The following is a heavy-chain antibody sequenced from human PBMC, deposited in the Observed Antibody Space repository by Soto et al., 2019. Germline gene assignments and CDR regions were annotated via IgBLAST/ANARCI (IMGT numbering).Heavy chain of an antibody. D-gene: IGHD2-21*02. Sequence: SVKVSCKASGGTFSSYAFSWVRQAPGQGLEWMGGIIPIFGTANYAQKFQGRVTITADESTSTAYMELSSLRSEDTAVYYCARGPGGAYCGGDRYSHWGQGAQVSVSS. CDR3: ARGPGGAYCGGDRYSH. J-gene: IGHJ4*02. CDR2: IIPIFGTA. CDR1: GGTFSSYA. V-gene: IGHV1-69*13.